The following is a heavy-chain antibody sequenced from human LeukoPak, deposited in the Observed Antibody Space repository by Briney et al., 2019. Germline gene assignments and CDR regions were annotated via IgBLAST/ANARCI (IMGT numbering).Heavy chain of an antibody. J-gene: IGHJ4*02. CDR3: ARDVAVRWLVTAGFDY. D-gene: IGHD6-19*01. V-gene: IGHV3-30*03. CDR2: ISYDGSNK. Sequence: GRSLRLSCAASGFTFSSYGMHWVRQAPGKGLEWVAVISYDGSNKYYADSVKGRFTISRDNSKNTLYLQMNSLRAEDTAVYYCARDVAVRWLVTAGFDYWGQGTLVSVSS. CDR1: GFTFSSYG.